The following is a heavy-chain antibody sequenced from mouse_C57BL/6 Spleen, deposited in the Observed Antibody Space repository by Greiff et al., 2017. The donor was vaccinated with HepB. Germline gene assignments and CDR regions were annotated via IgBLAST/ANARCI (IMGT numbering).Heavy chain of an antibody. D-gene: IGHD2-4*01. J-gene: IGHJ3*01. CDR1: GFTFSSYA. CDR3: ARDMGLREFAY. V-gene: IGHV5-4*01. Sequence: EVQLQESGGGLVKPGGSLKLSCAASGFTFSSYAMSWVRQTPEKRLEWVATISDGGSYTYYPDNVKGRFTISRDNAKNNLYLQMSHLKSEDTAMYYCARDMGLREFAYWGQGTLVTVAA. CDR2: ISDGGSYT.